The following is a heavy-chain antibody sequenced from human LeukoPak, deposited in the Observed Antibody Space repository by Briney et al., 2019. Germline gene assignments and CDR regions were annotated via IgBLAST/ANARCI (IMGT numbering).Heavy chain of an antibody. J-gene: IGHJ5*02. D-gene: IGHD6-19*01. Sequence: WETLSLTCAVYGGSFSGYYWSWIRQPPGKGLEWIGEINHSGSTNYNPSLKSRVTISVDTSKNQFSLKLSSVTAADTAVYYCARGQGNSSGPERWFDPWGQGTLVTVSS. CDR1: GGSFSGYY. V-gene: IGHV4-34*01. CDR3: ARGQGNSSGPERWFDP. CDR2: INHSGST.